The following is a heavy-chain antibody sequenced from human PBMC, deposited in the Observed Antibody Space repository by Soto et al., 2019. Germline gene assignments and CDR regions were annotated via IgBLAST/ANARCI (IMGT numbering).Heavy chain of an antibody. CDR3: AAPQRNYYDSSGYLPGMDV. D-gene: IGHD3-22*01. CDR1: GFTFTSSA. CDR2: IVVGSGNT. V-gene: IGHV1-58*01. Sequence: ASVQVSCKASGFTFTSSAVQWVRQARGQRLEWIGWIVVGSGNTNYAQKFQERVTITRDMSTSTAYMELSSLRSEDTAVYYCAAPQRNYYDSSGYLPGMDVWGQGTTVTVSS. J-gene: IGHJ6*02.